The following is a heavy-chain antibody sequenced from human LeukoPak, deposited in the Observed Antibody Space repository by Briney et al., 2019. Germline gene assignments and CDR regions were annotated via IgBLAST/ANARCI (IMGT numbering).Heavy chain of an antibody. V-gene: IGHV6-1*01. J-gene: IGHJ4*02. CDR3: ARDLSAGADY. CDR1: GDSVSSNSAA. D-gene: IGHD6-13*01. Sequence: SQTLSLTCAISGDSVSSNSAAWNWIRQSPSRGLEWLGRTYYRSRWTFEYAVSVKGRITFKSDTSKNQVSLHLTSVTPDDTALYYCARDLSAGADYWGQGILVTVSS. CDR2: TYYRSRWTF.